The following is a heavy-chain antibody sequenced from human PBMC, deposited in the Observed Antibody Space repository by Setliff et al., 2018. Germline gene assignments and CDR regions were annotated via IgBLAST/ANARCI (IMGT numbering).Heavy chain of an antibody. J-gene: IGHJ3*02. Sequence: PSETLSLTCAVSGYSISSGYYWGWIRQPPGKGLEWIGSIYHSGSTYYNPSLKSRVTISVDTSKNQFSLKLSSVTAADTAVYYCARQPEGGYYDSSGYYLDAFDIWGQGTMVTVSS. V-gene: IGHV4-38-2*01. CDR3: ARQPEGGYYDSSGYYLDAFDI. CDR2: IYHSGST. D-gene: IGHD3-22*01. CDR1: GYSISSGYY.